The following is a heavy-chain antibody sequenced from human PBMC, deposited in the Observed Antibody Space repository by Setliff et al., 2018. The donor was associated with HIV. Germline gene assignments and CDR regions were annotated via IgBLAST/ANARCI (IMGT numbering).Heavy chain of an antibody. CDR3: ARSPAGSAGTEYDY. Sequence: ASVKVSCKASGYTFINYDICWVRQAAGQGLEWVGWMNPKSGNTGHAQKFQGRVTLTSDTSISTAYMVLSSLKSEDTAVYYCARSPAGSAGTEYDYWGLGSLVTVSS. J-gene: IGHJ4*02. V-gene: IGHV1-8*02. D-gene: IGHD6-13*01. CDR2: MNPKSGNT. CDR1: GYTFINYD.